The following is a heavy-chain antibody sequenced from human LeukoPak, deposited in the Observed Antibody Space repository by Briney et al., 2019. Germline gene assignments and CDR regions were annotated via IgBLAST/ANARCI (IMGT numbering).Heavy chain of an antibody. J-gene: IGHJ4*02. V-gene: IGHV1-69*04. Sequence: ASVKVSCKASGATFSSYAISWVRQAPGQGLEWMGRIIPILGIANYAQKFQGRVTITADKSTSTAYMELSSLRSEDTAVYYCARDLGSYYDSSGYYYAGGYWGQGTLVTVSS. CDR3: ARDLGSYYDSSGYYYAGGY. CDR2: IIPILGIA. D-gene: IGHD3-22*01. CDR1: GATFSSYA.